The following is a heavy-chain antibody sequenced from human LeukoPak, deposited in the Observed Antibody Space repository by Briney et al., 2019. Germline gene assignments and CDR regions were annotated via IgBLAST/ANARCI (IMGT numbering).Heavy chain of an antibody. J-gene: IGHJ3*02. V-gene: IGHV1-69*06. CDR1: GGTFSSYA. D-gene: IGHD3-9*01. CDR2: IIPIFCTA. CDR3: ARFARGVSTGYCLHGWMNWAGLAFDI. Sequence: GASVKVSCQASGGTFSSYAIILVRQAPGQGLEWMGGIIPIFCTANHAQKFQGRVTITADKSTSTAYMELSSLRSDDTAVYYCARFARGVSTGYCLHGWMNWAGLAFDIWGQGTMVTVSS.